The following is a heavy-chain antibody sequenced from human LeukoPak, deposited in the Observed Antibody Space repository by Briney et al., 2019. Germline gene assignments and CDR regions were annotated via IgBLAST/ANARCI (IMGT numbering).Heavy chain of an antibody. CDR2: IYYSGST. CDR3: ARDYGDYGYYYYGMDV. J-gene: IGHJ6*04. Sequence: SETLSLTCTVSGGSVSSGSYYWSWIRQPPGKGLEWIGYIYYSGSTNYNPSLKSRVTISVDTSKNQFSLKLSFVTAADTAVYYCARDYGDYGYYYYGMDVWGKGTTVTVSS. D-gene: IGHD4-17*01. V-gene: IGHV4-61*01. CDR1: GGSVSSGSYY.